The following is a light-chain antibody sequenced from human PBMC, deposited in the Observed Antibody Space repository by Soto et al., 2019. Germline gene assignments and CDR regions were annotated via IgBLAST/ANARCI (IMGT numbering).Light chain of an antibody. CDR1: QSVSNDF. CDR3: QQYGSSPPRT. CDR2: GAS. Sequence: EIVLTQSPATLSLSPGERATLSCRASQSVSNDFLAWYQQKPGQAPRLLIYGASTRATDVPDRFSGSGSGADFTLPISRLEPEDFAVYYCQQYGSSPPRTFGQGTKVDIK. J-gene: IGKJ1*01. V-gene: IGKV3-20*01.